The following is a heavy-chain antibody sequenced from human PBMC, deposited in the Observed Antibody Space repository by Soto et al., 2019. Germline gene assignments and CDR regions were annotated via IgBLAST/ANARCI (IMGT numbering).Heavy chain of an antibody. V-gene: IGHV3-7*01. CDR2: IKQDGSEK. D-gene: IGHD3-10*01. J-gene: IGHJ4*02. CDR1: GFTFSSYW. Sequence: EVQLVESGGALVQPGGSLRLSCAASGFTFSSYWMSWVRQAPGKGLEWVANIKQDGSEKYYVDSVKGRFTISRDNAKNSLYLQMNSLRAEDTAVYYCARELLPDYGSGTYYAYWGQGTLVTVSS. CDR3: ARELLPDYGSGTYYAY.